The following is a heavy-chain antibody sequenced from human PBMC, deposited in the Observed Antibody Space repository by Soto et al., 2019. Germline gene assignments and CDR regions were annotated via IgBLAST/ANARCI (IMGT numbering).Heavy chain of an antibody. CDR1: GGTFSSYA. Sequence: SVRVSCKASGGTFSSYAISWVRQAPGQGLEWMGGIIPIFGTANYAQKFQGRVTITADKSTSTAYMELSSLRSEDTAVYYCARVSKQQLVRGGYYYGMDVWGQGTTVTVSS. V-gene: IGHV1-69*06. CDR3: ARVSKQQLVRGGYYYGMDV. CDR2: IIPIFGTA. J-gene: IGHJ6*02. D-gene: IGHD6-13*01.